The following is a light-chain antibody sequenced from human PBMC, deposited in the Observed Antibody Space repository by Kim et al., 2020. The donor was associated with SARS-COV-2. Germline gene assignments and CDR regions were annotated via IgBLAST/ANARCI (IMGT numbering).Light chain of an antibody. CDR2: QDT. CDR1: NLGDKY. J-gene: IGLJ2*01. CDR3: QAWDTSTVV. V-gene: IGLV3-1*01. Sequence: SYELTQPPSVSVSPGQTANITCSGDNLGDKYACWYQQKAGQSPVLVIYQDTKRPSGIPERFSGSNSGNTATLTISGTQAMDEADYYCQAWDTSTVVFGGGTQLTV.